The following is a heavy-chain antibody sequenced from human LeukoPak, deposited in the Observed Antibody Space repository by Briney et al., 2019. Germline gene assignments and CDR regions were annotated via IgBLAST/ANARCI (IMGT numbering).Heavy chain of an antibody. V-gene: IGHV3-48*01. D-gene: IGHD3-10*01. CDR1: GFTFSSYS. CDR3: ARGTYYYGSGNPFDI. Sequence: GGSLRLSCAASGFTFSSYSMNWVRQAPGKGLEWVSYISSSSSTIYYADSVKGRFTISRDNAKNSLYLRMSSLRAEDTAVYYCARGTYYYGSGNPFDIWGQGTMVTVSS. CDR2: ISSSSSTI. J-gene: IGHJ3*02.